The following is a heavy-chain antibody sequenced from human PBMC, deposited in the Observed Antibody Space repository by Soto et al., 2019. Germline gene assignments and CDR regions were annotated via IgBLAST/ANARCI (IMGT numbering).Heavy chain of an antibody. J-gene: IGHJ6*02. CDR1: GFPLSSYW. D-gene: IGHD6-19*01. Sequence: EVQLVESGGGLVQPGGSLRLSCAASGFPLSSYWMNWVRQAPGKGLEWVANIKQDGSEKYYVDSVKGRFIISRDNAKNSLDLQMNRLRAEDTAVYYCARDADASGWYHYGMDVWGQGTMVTVSS. CDR2: IKQDGSEK. V-gene: IGHV3-7*01. CDR3: ARDADASGWYHYGMDV.